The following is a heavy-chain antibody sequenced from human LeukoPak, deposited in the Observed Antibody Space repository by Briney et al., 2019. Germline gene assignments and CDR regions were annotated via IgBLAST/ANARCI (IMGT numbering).Heavy chain of an antibody. J-gene: IGHJ4*02. CDR1: GGSFSGYY. D-gene: IGHD3-3*02. Sequence: SSETLSLTCAVYGGSFSGYYWSWIRQPPGKGLEWIGEINHSGSTNYNPSLKSRVTISVDTSKNQFSLKLSSVTAADTAVYYCASSNHFWSGYYLLDYWGQGTLVTVSS. V-gene: IGHV4-34*01. CDR3: ASSNHFWSGYYLLDY. CDR2: INHSGST.